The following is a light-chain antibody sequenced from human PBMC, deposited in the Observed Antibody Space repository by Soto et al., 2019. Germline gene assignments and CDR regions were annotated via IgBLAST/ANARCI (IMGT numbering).Light chain of an antibody. CDR3: QQYNSYSRT. CDR2: DAS. CDR1: QSIVRW. J-gene: IGKJ1*01. V-gene: IGKV1-5*01. Sequence: DIQMTQSPSTLSASVGDRVTITCRASQSIVRWLAWYQQKPGKAPKLLIYDASSLESGVPSRFSGGGSGTEFTLTISSLHPDDFASYCCQQYNSYSRTFGQGTKVEIK.